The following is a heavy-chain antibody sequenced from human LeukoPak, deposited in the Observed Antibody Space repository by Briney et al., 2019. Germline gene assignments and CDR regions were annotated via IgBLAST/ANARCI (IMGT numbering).Heavy chain of an antibody. D-gene: IGHD3-16*01. Sequence: SQTLSLTCAISGDSVSSNSAAWNWIRQSPSRGLEWLGRTYYRSKWYNDYAVSVKSRITINPDTSKNQFSLKLISVTAADTAVYYCARGPFMNFDYWGQGTLVTVSS. CDR1: GDSVSSNSAA. J-gene: IGHJ4*02. CDR2: TYYRSKWYN. CDR3: ARGPFMNFDY. V-gene: IGHV6-1*01.